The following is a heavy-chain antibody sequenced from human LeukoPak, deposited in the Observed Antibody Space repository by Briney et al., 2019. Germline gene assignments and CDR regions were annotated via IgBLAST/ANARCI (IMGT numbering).Heavy chain of an antibody. D-gene: IGHD3-10*01. J-gene: IGHJ4*02. CDR1: GFTFSSYA. V-gene: IGHV3-30-3*01. CDR3: ARDLRLWFGEYYFDY. Sequence: PGGSLRLSCAASGFTFSSYAMHWVRQAPGKGLEWVAVISYDGSNKYYADSVKGRFSISRDNSKNTLYLQMNSLIAEDTAVCYCARDLRLWFGEYYFDYWGQGTLVTVSS. CDR2: ISYDGSNK.